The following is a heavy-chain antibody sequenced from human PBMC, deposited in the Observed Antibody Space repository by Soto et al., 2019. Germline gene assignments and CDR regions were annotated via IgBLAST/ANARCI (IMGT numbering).Heavy chain of an antibody. J-gene: IGHJ6*03. CDR3: ARGGVVVPAANYYYYYYMDV. CDR1: GGSFSGYY. Sequence: SVTLSVTCAVDGGSFSGYYWSWIRQPPGKGLEWIGEINHSGSTNYNPSLKSRVTISVDTSKNQFSLKLSSVTAADTAVYYCARGGVVVPAANYYYYYYMDVWGKGTTVTVSS. D-gene: IGHD2-2*01. V-gene: IGHV4-34*01. CDR2: INHSGST.